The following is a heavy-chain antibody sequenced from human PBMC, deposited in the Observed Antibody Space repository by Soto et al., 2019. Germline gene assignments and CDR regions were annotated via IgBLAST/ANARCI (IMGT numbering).Heavy chain of an antibody. CDR2: INPLRGST. J-gene: IGHJ5*02. D-gene: IGHD1-7*01. Sequence: QVHLVQSGAEVKRPGASVKVSCKASGYTFTTYYMHWVRQAPGQGLEWMGIINPLRGSTTYAQKFQDRVTMTRDTSTSTVYMELSSLRSEDTAVYYCARGVTGTWYTWFDPWGQGTLVTVSS. CDR3: ARGVTGTWYTWFDP. CDR1: GYTFTTYY. V-gene: IGHV1-46*01.